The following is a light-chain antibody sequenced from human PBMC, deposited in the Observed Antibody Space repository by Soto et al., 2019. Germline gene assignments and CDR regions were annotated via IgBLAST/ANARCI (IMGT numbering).Light chain of an antibody. J-gene: IGLJ2*01. CDR1: SSDIGNYDY. CDR2: EVS. Sequence: QSALTQPASVSGSPGQSITISCTGTSSDIGNYDYVSWYQQLPGKAPKLLIFEVSDRPSGVSNRFSGSKSGNTDSLTISGLQAEDEAYYYCSSCTGSSTVLFGGGTKLTVL. CDR3: SSCTGSSTVL. V-gene: IGLV2-14*01.